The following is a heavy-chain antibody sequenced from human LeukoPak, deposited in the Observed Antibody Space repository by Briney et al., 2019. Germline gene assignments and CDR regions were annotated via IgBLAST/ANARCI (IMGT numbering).Heavy chain of an antibody. CDR1: GGSFSGYY. D-gene: IGHD2/OR15-2a*01. CDR2: INHSGST. V-gene: IGHV4-34*01. Sequence: SETLSLTCVVYGGSFSGYYWSWIRQPPGKGLEWIGEINHSGSTNYNPSLKSRVTISVDTSKNQFSLKLSSVTAADTAVYYCARASSIGFVWGKGTTVTVSS. CDR3: ARASSIGFV. J-gene: IGHJ6*04.